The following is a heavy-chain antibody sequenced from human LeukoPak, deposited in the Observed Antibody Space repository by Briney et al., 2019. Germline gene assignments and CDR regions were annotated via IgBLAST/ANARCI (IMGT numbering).Heavy chain of an antibody. CDR3: ARDGYDILTGYHTTFDY. J-gene: IGHJ4*02. Sequence: SETLSLTCTVSGGSISNSYWSWIRQPPGKGLEWIGYISYSGSTNYNPSLKSRVTISVDTSKNQFSLKLSSVTAADTAVYYCARDGYDILTGYHTTFDYWGQGTLVTVSS. CDR2: ISYSGST. D-gene: IGHD3-9*01. V-gene: IGHV4-59*12. CDR1: GGSISNSY.